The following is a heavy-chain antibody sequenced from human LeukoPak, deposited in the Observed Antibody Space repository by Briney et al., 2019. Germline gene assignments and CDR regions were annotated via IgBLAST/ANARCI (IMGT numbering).Heavy chain of an antibody. CDR3: TTGDYYGSGKLDY. Sequence: PGGSLRLSCAASGFTVSSNYMSWVRQAPGKGLEWVSVIYSGGSTYYADSVKGRFTISRDDSKNTLYLQMNSLKTEDTAVYYCTTGDYYGSGKLDYWGQGTLVTVSS. CDR2: IYSGGST. V-gene: IGHV3-66*01. D-gene: IGHD3-10*01. CDR1: GFTVSSNY. J-gene: IGHJ4*02.